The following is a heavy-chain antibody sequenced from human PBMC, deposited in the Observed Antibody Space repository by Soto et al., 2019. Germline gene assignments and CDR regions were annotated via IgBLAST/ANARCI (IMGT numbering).Heavy chain of an antibody. D-gene: IGHD6-19*01. V-gene: IGHV5-10-1*01. CDR2: IDPSDSYT. J-gene: IGHJ6*02. CDR3: ARLVRSSGWHGGGYYYYGMDV. CDR1: GWRVTSYF. Sequence: PGEALKLSCMGSGWRVTSYFSSWVRQIPGKGLEWMGRIDPSDSYTNCSPSFQGHVTISADKSISTAYLQWSSLKASDTAMYYCARLVRSSGWHGGGYYYYGMDVWGQGTTVTVSS.